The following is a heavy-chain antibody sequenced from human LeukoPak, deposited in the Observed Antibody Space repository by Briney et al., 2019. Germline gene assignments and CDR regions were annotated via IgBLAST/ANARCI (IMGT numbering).Heavy chain of an antibody. CDR1: RLTFSSYA. Sequence: GGSLRLSCAASRLTFSSYAMSWVCQAPGRGLEWVSAISESGTGTYYAEAVKGRFTISRDNSKNALSLQMNSLRAEDTAIYYCAKDIAQGYTYGSIEQDYWGQGTLVTVSS. D-gene: IGHD5-18*01. J-gene: IGHJ4*02. CDR2: ISESGTGT. CDR3: AKDIAQGYTYGSIEQDY. V-gene: IGHV3-23*01.